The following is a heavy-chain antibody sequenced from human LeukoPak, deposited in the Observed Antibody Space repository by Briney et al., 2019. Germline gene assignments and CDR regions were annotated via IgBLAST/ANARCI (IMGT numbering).Heavy chain of an antibody. Sequence: GGSLRLSCAASGFTFSSYAMSWVRQAPGKGLEWVSAISGSGGSTYYADSVKGRFTISRDNSKNTLYLQMNSLRAEDTAVYYRAKKISPNNYYYGMDVWGQGTTVTVSS. D-gene: IGHD1/OR15-1a*01. CDR3: AKKISPNNYYYGMDV. CDR2: ISGSGGST. J-gene: IGHJ6*02. CDR1: GFTFSSYA. V-gene: IGHV3-23*01.